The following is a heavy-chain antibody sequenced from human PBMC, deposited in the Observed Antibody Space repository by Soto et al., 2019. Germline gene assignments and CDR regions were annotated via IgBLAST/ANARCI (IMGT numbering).Heavy chain of an antibody. Sequence: AVKVYCKASGFTFSRQDMRWVRQTPGQGLEWMGGIIPIFGTPQYAEKFQDRVTITADESTSTAYMELSSLTSEDTAVYYCATNEGRDGYSFDYWGQGTLVTVSS. J-gene: IGHJ4*02. CDR1: GFTFSRQD. D-gene: IGHD5-12*01. CDR3: ATNEGRDGYSFDY. V-gene: IGHV1-69*13. CDR2: IIPIFGTP.